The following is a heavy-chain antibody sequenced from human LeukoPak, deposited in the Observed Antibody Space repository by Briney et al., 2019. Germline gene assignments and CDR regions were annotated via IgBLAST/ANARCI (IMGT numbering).Heavy chain of an antibody. V-gene: IGHV4-34*01. D-gene: IGHD3-10*01. CDR3: ARVCGSGSYGFYYFDY. CDR1: GGSFSGYY. J-gene: IGHJ4*02. CDR2: INHSGST. Sequence: SETLSLTCAVYGGSFSGYYWSWIRQPPGKGLEWIGEINHSGSTNYNPSLKSRVTISVDTSKNQFSLKLSSVTAADTAVYYCARVCGSGSYGFYYFDYWGQGTLVTSPQ.